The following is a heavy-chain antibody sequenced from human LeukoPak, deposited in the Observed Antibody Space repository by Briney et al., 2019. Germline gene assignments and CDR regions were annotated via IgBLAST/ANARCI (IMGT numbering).Heavy chain of an antibody. D-gene: IGHD3-16*02. J-gene: IGHJ4*02. CDR2: ISSSSSTI. Sequence: GGSLRLSCAASGFTFSDHYMSWIRQAPGKGLEWVSHISSSSSTIYYVDSVKGRSTISRDNARNSLYLQLNSLRAEDTAVYYCARATYDYVWGSYRYNSQFDYWGQGTLVTVSS. CDR3: ARATYDYVWGSYRYNSQFDY. CDR1: GFTFSDHY. V-gene: IGHV3-11*01.